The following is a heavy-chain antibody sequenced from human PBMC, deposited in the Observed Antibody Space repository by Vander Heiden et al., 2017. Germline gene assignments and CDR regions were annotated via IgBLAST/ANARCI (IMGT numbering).Heavy chain of an antibody. CDR2: ISGSGGST. J-gene: IGHJ6*02. CDR1: GFTFSTYA. Sequence: EVQLLESGGGLVQPGGSLRLACAASGFTFSTYAMSWVRQAPGKGLEWVSAISGSGGSTYYTDRVKGRFTISRDKSKNTLYLQMDSLRAEDTAVFYCARGVCGGDCYGAYYYYGMDVWGQGTTVTVSS. D-gene: IGHD2-21*02. CDR3: ARGVCGGDCYGAYYYYGMDV. V-gene: IGHV3-23*01.